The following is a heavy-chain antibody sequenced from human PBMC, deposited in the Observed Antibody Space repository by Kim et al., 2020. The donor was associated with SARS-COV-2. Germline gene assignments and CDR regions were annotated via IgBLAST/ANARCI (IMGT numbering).Heavy chain of an antibody. D-gene: IGHD3-9*01. CDR1: GYTLTELS. CDR2: FDPEDGET. V-gene: IGHV1-24*01. Sequence: ASVKVSCKVSGYTLTELSMHWVRQAPGKGLEWMGGFDPEDGETIYAQKFQGRVTMTEDTSTDTAYMELSSLRSEDTAVYYCATASYDILTGYYNVYAFDIWGQGTMVTVSS. J-gene: IGHJ3*02. CDR3: ATASYDILTGYYNVYAFDI.